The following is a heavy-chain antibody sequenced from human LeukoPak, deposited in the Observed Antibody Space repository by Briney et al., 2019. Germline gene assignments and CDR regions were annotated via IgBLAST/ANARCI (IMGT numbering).Heavy chain of an antibody. CDR3: ARDPEKYSSSSDDAFDI. J-gene: IGHJ3*02. CDR1: GFTFSSYW. Sequence: GGSLRLSCAASGFTFSSYWMSWVRQAPGKGLEWVANIKQDGSEKYYVDSVKGRFTISRDNAKNSLYLQMNSLRAEDTAVYYCARDPEKYSSSSDDAFDIWGQGTMVTVSS. D-gene: IGHD6-6*01. CDR2: IKQDGSEK. V-gene: IGHV3-7*01.